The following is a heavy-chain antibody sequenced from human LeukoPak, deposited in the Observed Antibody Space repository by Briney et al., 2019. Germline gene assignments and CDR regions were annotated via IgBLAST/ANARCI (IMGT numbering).Heavy chain of an antibody. CDR3: AKDYCSSTICYPLSYYYMDV. V-gene: IGHV3-33*06. Sequence: GGSLRLSCAASGFTFSSYGMHWVRQAPGKGLEWVAVIWYDGSNKYYADSVKGRFTISRVNSKHTLYLQMNGLRAELTAVYSCAKDYCSSTICYPLSYYYMDVWGKGTTVTVSS. D-gene: IGHD2-2*01. CDR1: GFTFSSYG. J-gene: IGHJ6*03. CDR2: IWYDGSNK.